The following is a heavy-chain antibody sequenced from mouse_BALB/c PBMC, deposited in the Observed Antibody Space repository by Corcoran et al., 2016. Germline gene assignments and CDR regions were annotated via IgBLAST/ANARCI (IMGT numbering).Heavy chain of an antibody. D-gene: IGHD2-4*01. Sequence: EVQLQQSGAELVKPGASVKLSCTASGFNIKDTYMHWVKQRPEQGLEWIGRIDPANGNTKYDPKFQGKATITADTSSNTAYLQLSSLTSEDTAVYYCARSDDYEAWFAYWGQGTLVTVSA. CDR1: GFNIKDTY. V-gene: IGHV14-3*02. CDR3: ARSDDYEAWFAY. CDR2: IDPANGNT. J-gene: IGHJ3*01.